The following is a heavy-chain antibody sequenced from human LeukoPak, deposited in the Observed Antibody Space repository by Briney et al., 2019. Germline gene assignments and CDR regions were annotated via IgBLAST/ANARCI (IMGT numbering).Heavy chain of an antibody. J-gene: IGHJ4*02. V-gene: IGHV3-23*01. CDR1: GFTFSSYT. D-gene: IGHD4-17*01. CDR2: ISGSGGST. CDR3: AKAVTMDYFDY. Sequence: GGSLRLSCAASGFTFSSYTMSWVRQAPGKGLEWVSAISGSGGSTYYADSVKGRFTISRDNSKNTLYLQRNSLRAEDTAVYYCAKAVTMDYFDYWGQGTLVTVSS.